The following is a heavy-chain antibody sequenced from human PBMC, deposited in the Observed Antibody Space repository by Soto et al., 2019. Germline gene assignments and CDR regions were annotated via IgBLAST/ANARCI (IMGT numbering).Heavy chain of an antibody. CDR3: ASARFQDIWTGYFDY. J-gene: IGHJ4*02. D-gene: IGHD3-9*01. V-gene: IGHV4-59*08. Sequence: QAQLQESGLGLVKPSETLSLTCTVSGGSISSYYWSWIRQPPGKGLEWIGNIYCSGSTNYNPSLKSRVSISGRPSKNQFSLKLSSVTAADTAVYYCASARFQDIWTGYFDYWGQGTLVTVSS. CDR2: IYCSGST. CDR1: GGSISSYY.